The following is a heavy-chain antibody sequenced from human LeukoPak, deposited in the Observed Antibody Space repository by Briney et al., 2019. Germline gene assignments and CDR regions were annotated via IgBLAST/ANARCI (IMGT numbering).Heavy chain of an antibody. CDR1: GFTFRSYA. V-gene: IGHV3-30*04. CDR2: ISYDGSNE. Sequence: GGSLRLSCAASGFTFRSYAMHWVRRAPGKGLEWVAVISYDGSNEYNADSVKGRFTISRDNSKNTLCLQMNSLRAEDTAVYYCARDPDSSSSFGYYYYYYMDVWGKGTTVTVSS. J-gene: IGHJ6*03. CDR3: ARDPDSSSSFGYYYYYYMDV. D-gene: IGHD6-6*01.